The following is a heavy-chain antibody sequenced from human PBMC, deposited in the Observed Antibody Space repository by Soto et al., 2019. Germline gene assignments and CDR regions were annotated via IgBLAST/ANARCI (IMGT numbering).Heavy chain of an antibody. J-gene: IGHJ6*02. Sequence: GVLRLSCAASGFTFSSYAMRWVRQAPGKGLEWVAVISYDGSNKYYADSVKGRFTISRDNSKNTLYLQMNSLRAEDTAVYYCARVFTVWFLSYQGMDVWGEGTTVTVS. CDR2: ISYDGSNK. CDR1: GFTFSSYA. CDR3: ARVFTVWFLSYQGMDV. D-gene: IGHD4-17*01. V-gene: IGHV3-30-3*01.